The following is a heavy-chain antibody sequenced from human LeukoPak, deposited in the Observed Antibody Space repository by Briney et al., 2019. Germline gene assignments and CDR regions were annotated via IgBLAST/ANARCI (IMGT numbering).Heavy chain of an antibody. V-gene: IGHV4-61*02. Sequence: SETLSLTCTVSGGSISSGSYYGSWIRQPAGKGLEWIGRIYTSGSTNYNPSLKSRVTISVDTSKNQFSLKLSSVTAADTAVYYCARAPPEWELLSYFDYWGQGTLVTVSS. J-gene: IGHJ4*02. CDR3: ARAPPEWELLSYFDY. CDR1: GGSISSGSYY. CDR2: IYTSGST. D-gene: IGHD1-26*01.